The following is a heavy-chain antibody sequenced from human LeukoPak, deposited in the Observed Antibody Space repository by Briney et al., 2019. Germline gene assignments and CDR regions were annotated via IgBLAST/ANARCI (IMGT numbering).Heavy chain of an antibody. D-gene: IGHD3-9*01. CDR2: ISGSGGST. CDR3: AKDRPHYNYDILTGYLYYFDY. V-gene: IGHV3-23*01. J-gene: IGHJ4*02. CDR1: GFTFSSYA. Sequence: GSLRLSCAASGFTFSSYAMSWVRQAPGKGLERVSAISGSGGSTYYADSVKGRFTISRDNSKNTLYLQMNSLRAEDTAVYYCAKDRPHYNYDILTGYLYYFDYWGQGTLVTVSS.